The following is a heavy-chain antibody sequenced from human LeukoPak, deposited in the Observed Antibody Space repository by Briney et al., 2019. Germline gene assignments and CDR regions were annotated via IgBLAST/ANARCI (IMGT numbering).Heavy chain of an antibody. CDR2: ISGSGGST. D-gene: IGHD6-19*01. CDR3: AIWGYSSGRSRTRPGDY. J-gene: IGHJ4*02. V-gene: IGHV3-23*01. CDR1: GFTFSSYA. Sequence: PGGSLRLSCAASGFTFSSYAMSWVRQAPGKGLEWVSAISGSGGSTYYADSGKGRFTISRDNSKNTLYLQMNSLRAEDTAVYYCAIWGYSSGRSRTRPGDYWGQGTLVTVSS.